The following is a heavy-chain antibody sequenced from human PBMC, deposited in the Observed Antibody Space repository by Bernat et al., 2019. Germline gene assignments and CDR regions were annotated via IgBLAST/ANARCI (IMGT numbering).Heavy chain of an antibody. D-gene: IGHD5-12*01. CDR2: IYPGDSDT. Sequence: EVQLVQSGAEVKKPGESLKISCKGSGYSFTSYWIGWVRQMPGKGLGWMGNIYPGDSDTRHGPSFQGKVTIAADRSISTAYRQWNSLKASDTAMYYCARAGGYQRTDYFDYWGQGTLVTVSS. CDR1: GYSFTSYW. J-gene: IGHJ4*02. V-gene: IGHV5-51*01. CDR3: ARAGGYQRTDYFDY.